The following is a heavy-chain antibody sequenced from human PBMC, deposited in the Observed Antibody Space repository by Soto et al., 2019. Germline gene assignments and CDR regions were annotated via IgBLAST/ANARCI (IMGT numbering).Heavy chain of an antibody. D-gene: IGHD6-13*01. Sequence: QLQLEESGPGLVKPSQTLSLTCAVSGGSISTGGYYWSWIRQHPGKGLEWIGSIYFSGSTYYNPSLKSRVTISVATPKNQFSLKLSSVTAADTAVYYCARDSHSQQPNHRWGGGYMDVCGKGTTVTVSS. CDR1: GGSISTGGYY. V-gene: IGHV4-31*11. CDR3: ARDSHSQQPNHRWGGGYMDV. J-gene: IGHJ6*03. CDR2: IYFSGST.